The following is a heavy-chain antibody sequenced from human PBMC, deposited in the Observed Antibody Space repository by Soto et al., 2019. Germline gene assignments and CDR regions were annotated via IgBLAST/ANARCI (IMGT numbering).Heavy chain of an antibody. J-gene: IGHJ4*02. V-gene: IGHV1-69*13. CDR2: IIPIFGTA. D-gene: IGHD3-3*01. CDR1: GGTFSSYA. Sequence: ASVKVSCKASGGTFSSYAISWVRQAPGQGLEWMGGIIPIFGTANYAQKFQGRVTITADESTSTAYMELSSLRSEDTAVYYCARAARLFTTLRSTPTYYFDYWGQGTLVTVSS. CDR3: ARAARLFTTLRSTPTYYFDY.